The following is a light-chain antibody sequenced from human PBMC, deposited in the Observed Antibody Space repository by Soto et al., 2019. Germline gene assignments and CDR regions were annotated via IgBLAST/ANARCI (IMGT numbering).Light chain of an antibody. CDR2: GAS. CDR1: QSVTSSY. V-gene: IGKV3-20*01. CDR3: QQYGSSPQT. Sequence: EIVLTQSPGTLSLYPGERATLSCRASQSVTSSYVAWYQQKPGQAPRLLIYGASSRATGIPDRFSGSGSGADFTLTISRLEPEDFAVYYCQQYGSSPQTFGQGTKLEIK. J-gene: IGKJ2*01.